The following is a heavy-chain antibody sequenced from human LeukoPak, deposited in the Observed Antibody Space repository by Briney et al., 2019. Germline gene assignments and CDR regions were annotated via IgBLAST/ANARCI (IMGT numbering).Heavy chain of an antibody. CDR3: TTAPVGDYGDFDY. CDR2: IKSKANGETT. D-gene: IGHD4-17*01. CDR1: VFPYRNAL. Sequence: GGSLILSCAASVFPYRNALMCGVRESPGEGREGVGRIKSKANGETTDYAAPVKGSFTISRDDSKNTLYLQMNSLKTEDTAVYYCTTAPVGDYGDFDYWGQGTLVTVSS. V-gene: IGHV3-15*01. J-gene: IGHJ4*02.